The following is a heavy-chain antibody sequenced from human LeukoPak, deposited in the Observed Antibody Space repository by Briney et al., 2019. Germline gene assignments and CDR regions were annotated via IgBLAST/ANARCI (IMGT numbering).Heavy chain of an antibody. Sequence: SETLSLTCTVSGGSISSSSYYWGWIRQPPGKGLEWIGYIYYSGSTNYNPSLKSRVTISVDTSKNQFSLKLSSVTAADTAVYYCASAAIGSDSLWFDPWGQGTLVTVSS. J-gene: IGHJ5*02. CDR1: GGSISSSSYY. CDR3: ASAAIGSDSLWFDP. CDR2: IYYSGST. D-gene: IGHD2-21*02. V-gene: IGHV4-61*05.